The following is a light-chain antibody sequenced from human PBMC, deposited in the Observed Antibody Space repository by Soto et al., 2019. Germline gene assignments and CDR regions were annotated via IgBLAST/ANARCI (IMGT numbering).Light chain of an antibody. Sequence: DIVMTQSPDSLAVSPGERATINCKSSQRILFNSNNKNFLAWYQQKPGQPPKLLIYWASTRDSGVPDRFSGSGSGTDFTLTISSLQAEDVAVYYCQQYYSSPRTFGQGTKVEIK. J-gene: IGKJ1*01. CDR1: QRILFNSNNKNF. CDR3: QQYYSSPRT. V-gene: IGKV4-1*01. CDR2: WAS.